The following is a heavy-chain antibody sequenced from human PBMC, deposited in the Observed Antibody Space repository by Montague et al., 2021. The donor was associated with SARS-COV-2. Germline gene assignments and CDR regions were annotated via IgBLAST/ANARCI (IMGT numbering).Heavy chain of an antibody. V-gene: IGHV4-59*02. D-gene: IGHD6-13*01. J-gene: IGHJ4*02. CDR3: AGTEGSGWYGEVDY. CDR1: GGSVSSSY. Sequence: SETLSLTCTVSGGSVSSSYWSWIRQPPGKGLEWMAYIYHSGSTDYYPSLKSRVTISVYTSKNQFPLKLTSVTAADTAGYYCAGTEGSGWYGEVDYWGQGTLVTVSS. CDR2: IYHSGST.